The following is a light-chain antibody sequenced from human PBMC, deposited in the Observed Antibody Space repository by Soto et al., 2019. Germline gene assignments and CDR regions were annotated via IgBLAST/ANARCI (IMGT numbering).Light chain of an antibody. CDR3: QKYEGSPYT. CDR1: QSVRSNY. CDR2: GAV. V-gene: IGKV3-20*01. Sequence: EIVLTQSPGTLSLSPGERATLSCRASQSVRSNYLAWYQQKPGQAPRLLIYGAVSRATGIPDRFSGTGSGTDFTLIISRLEPEDCAVDHCQKYEGSPYTFGQGTKLEIK. J-gene: IGKJ2*01.